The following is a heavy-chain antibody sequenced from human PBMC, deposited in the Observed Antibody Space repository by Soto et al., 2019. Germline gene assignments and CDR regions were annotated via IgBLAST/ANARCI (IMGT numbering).Heavy chain of an antibody. J-gene: IGHJ4*02. D-gene: IGHD3-3*01. V-gene: IGHV2-5*02. Sequence: QITLKESGPTLVKPTQTLTLTCTFSGFSLSTSGVGVGWIRQPPGKALEWLALIYWDDDKRYSPSLNSRLTIPKDTSKNQVDLTMTNMDPVDTATYYCAHRRHTYFDFWSGYSHFDYWGQGTLVTVSS. CDR1: GFSLSTSGVG. CDR3: AHRRHTYFDFWSGYSHFDY. CDR2: IYWDDDK.